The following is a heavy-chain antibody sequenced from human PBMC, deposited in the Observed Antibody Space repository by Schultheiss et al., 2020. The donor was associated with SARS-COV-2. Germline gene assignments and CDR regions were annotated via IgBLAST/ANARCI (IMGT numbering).Heavy chain of an antibody. Sequence: ASVKVSCKASGYTFTSYYMHWVRQAPGQGLEWMGIINPSGGSTSYAQKFQGRVTMTRDTSISTAYMELSRLRSDDTAVYYCARDLRRYCSSTSCYQAFDIWGQGTMVTVSS. V-gene: IGHV1-46*01. CDR1: GYTFTSYY. D-gene: IGHD2-2*01. CDR2: INPSGGST. CDR3: ARDLRRYCSSTSCYQAFDI. J-gene: IGHJ3*02.